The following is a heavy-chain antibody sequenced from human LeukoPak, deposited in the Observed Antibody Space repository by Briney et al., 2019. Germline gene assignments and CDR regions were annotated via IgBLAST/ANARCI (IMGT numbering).Heavy chain of an antibody. CDR1: GFTFSTYA. Sequence: GGSLRLSCVASGFTFSTYAMSWVRQAPGKGLEWVSVIYSGGSTYYADSVKGRFTISRDNSKNTYLQMNSLRAEDTAVYYCAREYGDGGDYWGQGTLVTVSS. CDR2: IYSGGST. J-gene: IGHJ4*02. CDR3: AREYGDGGDY. D-gene: IGHD4-17*01. V-gene: IGHV3-53*01.